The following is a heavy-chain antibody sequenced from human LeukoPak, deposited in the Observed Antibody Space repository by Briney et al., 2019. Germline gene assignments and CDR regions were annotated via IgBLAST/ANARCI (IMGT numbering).Heavy chain of an antibody. CDR2: TYYRSKWYN. V-gene: IGHV6-1*01. J-gene: IGHJ4*02. D-gene: IGHD6-19*01. Sequence: SQTLSLTCAISGDSVSSNTAAWNWIRQSPSRGLEWLGRTYYRSKWYNDYAPSVKSRITISADTSQNQLSLQLNSVTPEDTAVYYCARDLRFQWRQIDYWGRGTLVTVSS. CDR3: ARDLRFQWRQIDY. CDR1: GDSVSSNTAA.